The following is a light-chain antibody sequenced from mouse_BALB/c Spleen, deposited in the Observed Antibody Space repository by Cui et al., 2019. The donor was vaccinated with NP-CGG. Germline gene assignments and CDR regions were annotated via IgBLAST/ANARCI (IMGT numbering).Light chain of an antibody. J-gene: IGLJ1*01. CDR3: ALWYSNHWV. V-gene: IGLV1*01. CDR2: GTN. CDR1: TGAVTTSNY. Sequence: QAVVTQESALTTSPGETVTLTCRSSTGAVTTSNYANWVQEKLDYLFTGLIGGTNNRAPGVPARFSGSLIGDKAALTITGAQTEDEAIYFCALWYSNHWVFGGGTKLTVL.